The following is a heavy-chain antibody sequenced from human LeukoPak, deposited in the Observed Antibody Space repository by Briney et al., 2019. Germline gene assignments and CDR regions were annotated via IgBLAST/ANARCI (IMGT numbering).Heavy chain of an antibody. CDR2: MNTNTGAT. J-gene: IGHJ4*02. D-gene: IGHD6-19*01. CDR3: ARDRVGSGWPRPYYFEF. Sequence: ASVKVSCKPSGYTFTGYYLHWLRQAPGQGLEWMGWMNTNTGATMYAQKFQDRVTLTRGTSISTGYLELTSLRSDDTALYYCARDRVGSGWPRPYYFEFWGQGTLVTVSS. V-gene: IGHV1-2*02. CDR1: GYTFTGYY.